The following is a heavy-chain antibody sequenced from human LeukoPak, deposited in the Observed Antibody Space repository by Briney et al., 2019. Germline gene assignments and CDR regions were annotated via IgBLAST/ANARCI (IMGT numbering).Heavy chain of an antibody. CDR1: GYTFTGYY. J-gene: IGHJ4*02. CDR2: INPNSGGT. V-gene: IGHV1-2*02. CDR3: ARDWYSSSWYARPLDY. D-gene: IGHD6-13*01. Sequence: GASVKVSCKASGYTFTGYYMHWVRQAPGQGLEWMGWINPNSGGTNYAQKFQGRVTMTTDTSISTAYMELSRLRSDDTAVYYCARDWYSSSWYARPLDYWGQGTLVTVSS.